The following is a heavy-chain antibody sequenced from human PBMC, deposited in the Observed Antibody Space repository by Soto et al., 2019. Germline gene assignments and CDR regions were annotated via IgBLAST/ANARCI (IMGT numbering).Heavy chain of an antibody. D-gene: IGHD6-13*01. Sequence: QLQLQESGPGLVKPSETLSLTCSVSGGAVGSSSYYWGWIRQPPGKGLEWIGSIYYSGSTYYNPSLKSRGTISVDTSKNQFSLKLSSVTAADTAVYFCARAPNSWYVYFDYWGQGTLVTVSS. V-gene: IGHV4-39*07. CDR1: GGAVGSSSYY. J-gene: IGHJ4*02. CDR3: ARAPNSWYVYFDY. CDR2: IYYSGST.